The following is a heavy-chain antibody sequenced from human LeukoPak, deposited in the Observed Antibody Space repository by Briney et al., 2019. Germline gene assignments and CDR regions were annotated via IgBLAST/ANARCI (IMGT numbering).Heavy chain of an antibody. V-gene: IGHV4-31*11. CDR1: GGSISSGGYY. CDR3: ARGAHGGRDY. CDR2: IYYSGST. D-gene: IGHD3-16*01. Sequence: SQTLFLTCAVSGGSISSGGYYWSWIRQHPGKGLEWIGYIYYSGSTYYNPSLKSRVTISVDTSKNQFSLKLSSVTAADTAVYYCARGAHGGRDYWGQGTLVTVSS. J-gene: IGHJ4*02.